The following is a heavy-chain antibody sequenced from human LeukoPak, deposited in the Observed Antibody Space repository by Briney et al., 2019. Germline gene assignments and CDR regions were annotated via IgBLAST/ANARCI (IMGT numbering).Heavy chain of an antibody. D-gene: IGHD2-15*01. CDR3: TSDIVVVVAATQTEYFQH. J-gene: IGHJ1*01. CDR2: IRSKTYGGTT. Sequence: PGGSLRLSCTASGFTFGDYGMSWVRQAPGKGLEWVGFIRSKTYGGTTEYAASVKGRFTISRDDSKSIAYLQMNSLKTEDTAVYYCTSDIVVVVAATQTEYFQHWGQGTLVTVSS. CDR1: GFTFGDYG. V-gene: IGHV3-49*04.